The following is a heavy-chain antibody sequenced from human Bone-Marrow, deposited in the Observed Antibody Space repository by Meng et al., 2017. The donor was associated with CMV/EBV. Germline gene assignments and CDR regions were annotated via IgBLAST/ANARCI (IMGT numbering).Heavy chain of an antibody. V-gene: IGHV1-2*02. CDR2: FNPNSGDT. J-gene: IGHJ6*02. CDR3: ARGVVPPRGNGYGMDV. Sequence: ASVKVSCKTSGFTFTHYFLHWVRQAPGQGLEWMGWFNPNSGDTNSAQKFQGRVTMTRDTSITTAFMELSSLRSDDTAVYFCARGVVPPRGNGYGMDVWGQGNTVTVSS. CDR1: GFTFTHYF. D-gene: IGHD2-2*01.